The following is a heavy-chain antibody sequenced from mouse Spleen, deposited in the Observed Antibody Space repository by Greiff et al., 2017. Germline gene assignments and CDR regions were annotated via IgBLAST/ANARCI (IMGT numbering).Heavy chain of an antibody. V-gene: IGHV1S137*01. CDR3: ARGAYYGSSYDAMDY. CDR2: ISTYYGDA. Sequence: VQLVESGAELVRPGVSVKISCKGSGYTFTDYAMHWVKQSHAKSLEWIGVISTYYGDASYNQKFKGKATMTVDKSSSTAYMELARLTSEDSAIYYCARGAYYGSSYDAMDYWGQGTSVTVSS. CDR1: GYTFTDYA. J-gene: IGHJ4*01. D-gene: IGHD1-1*01.